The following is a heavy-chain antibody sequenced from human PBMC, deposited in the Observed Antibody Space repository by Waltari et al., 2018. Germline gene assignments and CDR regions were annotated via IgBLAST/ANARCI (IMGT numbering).Heavy chain of an antibody. CDR2: INHSGST. V-gene: IGHV4-34*01. CDR1: GGSFSGYY. CDR3: ARRSYCSGGSCYSYYQPHFDY. Sequence: QVQLQQWGAGLLKPSETLSLTCAVYGGSFSGYYWSWIRQPPGKGLEWIGEINHSGSTNYNPSLKSRVTISVDTSKNQFSLKLSSVTAADTAVYYCARRSYCSGGSCYSYYQPHFDYWGQGTLVTVSS. D-gene: IGHD2-15*01. J-gene: IGHJ4*02.